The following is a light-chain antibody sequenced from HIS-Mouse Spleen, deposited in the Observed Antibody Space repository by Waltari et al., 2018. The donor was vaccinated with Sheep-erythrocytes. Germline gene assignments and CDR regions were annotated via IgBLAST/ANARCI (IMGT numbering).Light chain of an antibody. CDR2: SNN. CDR1: SSNIGSNT. J-gene: IGLJ3*02. V-gene: IGLV1-44*01. Sequence: QSVLTQPPSASGTPGQRVTISCSGSSSNIGSNTVNWYQQLPGTAPKRLIYSNNRRPSGVPARFSGCKSGTSASLAISGLQSEDEADYYCAAWDDSLNGPVFGGGTKLTVL. CDR3: AAWDDSLNGPV.